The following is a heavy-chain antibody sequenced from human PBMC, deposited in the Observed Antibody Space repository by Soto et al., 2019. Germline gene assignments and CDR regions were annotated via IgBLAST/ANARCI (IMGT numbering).Heavy chain of an antibody. D-gene: IGHD1-26*01. CDR2: ISFDGTNK. J-gene: IGHJ4*02. Sequence: GSRGLACAASGFTFSRYSMHGVRQAPGKGLEWVAIISFDGTNKYYADSVKGRFTISRDNSKNTLYLQMNSLRTKDTALYYCATGLNGGYSGTYYFDYWGQGTLVTVSS. CDR1: GFTFSRYS. V-gene: IGHV3-30*19. CDR3: ATGLNGGYSGTYYFDY.